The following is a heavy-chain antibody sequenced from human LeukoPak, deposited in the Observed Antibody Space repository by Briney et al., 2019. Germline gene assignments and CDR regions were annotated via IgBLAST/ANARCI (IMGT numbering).Heavy chain of an antibody. D-gene: IGHD3-22*01. CDR1: GGSISSYY. V-gene: IGHV4-4*07. CDR2: IYTSGST. CDR3: ARDYYDSSGTRFDY. J-gene: IGHJ4*02. Sequence: PSETLSLTCTVSGGSISSYYWSWIRQPAGKGLEWIGRIYTSGSTNYNPPLKSRVTMSVDTSKNQFSLKLSSVTAADTAVYYCARDYYDSSGTRFDYWGQGTLVTVSS.